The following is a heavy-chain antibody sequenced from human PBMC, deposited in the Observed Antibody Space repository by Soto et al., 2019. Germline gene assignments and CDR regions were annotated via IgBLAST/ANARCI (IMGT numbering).Heavy chain of an antibody. V-gene: IGHV5-10-1*01. CDR2: IDPSDSYT. D-gene: IGHD6-13*01. J-gene: IGHJ6*02. Sequence: GESVKISCKSSGYSFTSYWISWVRQMPGKGLEWMGRIDPSDSYTNYSPSFQGHVTISADKSISTAYLQWSSLKASDTAMYYCARLIAAAGGYYYYGMDVWGQGTTVTV. CDR1: GYSFTSYW. CDR3: ARLIAAAGGYYYYGMDV.